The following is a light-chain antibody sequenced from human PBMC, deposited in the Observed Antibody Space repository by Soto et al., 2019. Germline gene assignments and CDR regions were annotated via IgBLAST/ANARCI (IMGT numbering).Light chain of an antibody. J-gene: IGKJ4*01. CDR1: QSVSSSY. Sequence: EIVLTRSPGTLSLSPGKRATLSCRASQSVSSSYLAWYQQKPGQAPRLLIYGASSRATGIPDRFSGSGSGTDFTLTISRLEPEDFAVYYCQQYGSSPLTFGGGTKVEIK. CDR3: QQYGSSPLT. V-gene: IGKV3-20*01. CDR2: GAS.